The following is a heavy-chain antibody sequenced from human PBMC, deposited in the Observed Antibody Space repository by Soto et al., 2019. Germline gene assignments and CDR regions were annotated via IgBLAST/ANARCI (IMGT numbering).Heavy chain of an antibody. CDR3: AKLGSSAWSPHYYFDY. D-gene: IGHD3-10*01. V-gene: IGHV3-23*01. Sequence: GGSLRLSCAASGFTFNNYAMGWVRQAPGKGLEWVSAITGSGGDTYYLDSVKGRFTISRDNSKNTLFLQVNSLRAEDTAIYYCAKLGSSAWSPHYYFDYWGQGTLVTVSS. CDR2: ITGSGGDT. J-gene: IGHJ4*02. CDR1: GFTFNNYA.